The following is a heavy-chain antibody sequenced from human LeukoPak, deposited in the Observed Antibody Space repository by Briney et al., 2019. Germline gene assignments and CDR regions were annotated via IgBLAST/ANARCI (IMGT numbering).Heavy chain of an antibody. V-gene: IGHV3-9*01. J-gene: IGHJ4*02. D-gene: IGHD3-3*01. CDR1: GFTFDDYA. CDR2: IRWNSGSI. CDR3: AKDRDFWSGYFDY. Sequence: GGSLRLSCAASGFTFDDYATHWVRQAPGKGLEWVSGIRWNSGSIGYADSVKGRFTISRDNAKNSLYLQMNSLRAEDTALYYCAKDRDFWSGYFDYWGQGTLVTVSS.